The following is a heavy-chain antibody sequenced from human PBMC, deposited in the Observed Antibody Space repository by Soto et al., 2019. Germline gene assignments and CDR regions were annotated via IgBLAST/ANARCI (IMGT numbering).Heavy chain of an antibody. Sequence: PSETLSLTCTVSGGSISSYYWSWIRQPPGKGLEWIGYIYYSGSTNYNPSLKSRVTISVDTSKNQFSLKLSSVTAADTAVYYCARHFDSGYEWDSWGQGTLVTVSS. V-gene: IGHV4-59*08. J-gene: IGHJ4*02. CDR3: ARHFDSGYEWDS. CDR1: GGSISSYY. D-gene: IGHD5-12*01. CDR2: IYYSGST.